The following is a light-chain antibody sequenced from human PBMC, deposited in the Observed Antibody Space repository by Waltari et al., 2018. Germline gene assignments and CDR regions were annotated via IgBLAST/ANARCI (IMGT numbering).Light chain of an antibody. CDR1: SSNIGGNT. CDR2: NNN. Sequence: QSVLTQPPSASGTPGQRVTISCSGSSSNIGGNTVNWYQQLPGAAPKLLIYNNNQQPSGVPDRFSGSKSGTSASLAISSLQSEDEAHYYCAAWDDSLNAVVFGGGTKLTVL. V-gene: IGLV1-44*01. J-gene: IGLJ2*01. CDR3: AAWDDSLNAVV.